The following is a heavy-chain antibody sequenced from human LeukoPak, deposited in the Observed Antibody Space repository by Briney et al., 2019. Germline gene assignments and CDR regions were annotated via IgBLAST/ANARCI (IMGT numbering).Heavy chain of an antibody. CDR1: GGSISSSSYY. J-gene: IGHJ4*01. V-gene: IGHV4-61*05. Sequence: SETLSLTCTVSGGSISSSSYYWGWIRQPPGKQLEWIGYIYYSGSTNYNPSLKSRVTISIDTSKNQFSLKLTSVTAADTAVYYCARLKLHFDFSTGNHYYFDSWAKEPWSSSPQ. CDR3: ARLKLHFDFSTGNHYYFDS. D-gene: IGHD3/OR15-3a*01. CDR2: IYYSGST.